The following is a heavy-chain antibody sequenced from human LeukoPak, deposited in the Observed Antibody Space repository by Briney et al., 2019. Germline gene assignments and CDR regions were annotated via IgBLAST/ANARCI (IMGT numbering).Heavy chain of an antibody. D-gene: IGHD2-8*01. CDR1: GFTFSSYG. V-gene: IGHV3-30*02. CDR3: AKRSFDIVLRCYYYYMDV. J-gene: IGHJ6*03. CDR2: IRYDGSNK. Sequence: SGGSLRLSCAASGFTFSSYGMHWVRQAPGKGLEWVAFIRYDGSNKYYADSVKGRFTISRDNSKNTLYLQMNSLRAEDTAVYYCAKRSFDIVLRCYYYYMDVWGKGTTVTVSS.